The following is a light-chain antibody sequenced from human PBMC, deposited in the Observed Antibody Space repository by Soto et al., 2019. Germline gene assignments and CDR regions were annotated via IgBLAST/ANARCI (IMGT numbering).Light chain of an antibody. Sequence: EIVLTQSPGTLSLSPGERATLSCRASQSVSSSYLAWYQQKPGQAPRLLIYGASSRATGIPDRFSVSGSGTDFTLTISRLEPEDFAVYYCQQYGSAPPTFGQGTKVEI. V-gene: IGKV3-20*01. CDR2: GAS. CDR3: QQYGSAPPT. J-gene: IGKJ1*01. CDR1: QSVSSSY.